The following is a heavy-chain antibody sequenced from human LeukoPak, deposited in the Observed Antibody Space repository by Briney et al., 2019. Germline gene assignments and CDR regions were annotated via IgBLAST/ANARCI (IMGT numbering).Heavy chain of an antibody. V-gene: IGHV3-21*01. CDR3: ARAAGDSSGYYHESYYFDY. CDR1: EFTFSSYS. CDR2: ISSSSSYI. D-gene: IGHD3-22*01. J-gene: IGHJ4*02. Sequence: GGSLRLSCAASEFTFSSYSMNWVRQAPGKGLEWVSSISSSSSYIYYADSVKGRFTISRDNAKNSLYLQMNSLRAEDTAVYYCARAAGDSSGYYHESYYFDYWGQGTLVTVSS.